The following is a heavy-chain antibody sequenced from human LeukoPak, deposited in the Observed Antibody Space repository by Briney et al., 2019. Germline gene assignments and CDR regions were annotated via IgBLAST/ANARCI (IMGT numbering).Heavy chain of an antibody. CDR1: GFTFSNYE. CDR2: IVGGADNK. D-gene: IGHD3-10*01. V-gene: IGHV3-48*03. Sequence: GGSLRLSCAASGFTFSNYEMNWVRLAPGKGLEWVAYIVGGADNKQYSDSVRGRFTISRDNAKNSLYLQMNSLRAEDTALYYCAKAHVPTMIRGVVSSDWGQGTLVTVSS. J-gene: IGHJ4*02. CDR3: AKAHVPTMIRGVVSSD.